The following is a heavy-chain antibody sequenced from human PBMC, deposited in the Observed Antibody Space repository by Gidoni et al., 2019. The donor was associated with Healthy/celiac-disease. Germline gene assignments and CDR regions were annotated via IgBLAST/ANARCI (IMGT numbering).Heavy chain of an antibody. CDR2: INPSGSP. CDR1: GGSFSGYY. V-gene: IGHV4-34*01. D-gene: IGHD3-16*01. J-gene: IGHJ4*02. Sequence: QVQLQQWGAGLLKPSETLSLTCAVYGGSFSGYYWSGIRQPPGKGLEWIGEINPSGSPNYNPSLKSRVTISVDTSKNQFSLKLSSVTAADTAVYYCAREDVWADYWGQGTLVTVSS. CDR3: AREDVWADY.